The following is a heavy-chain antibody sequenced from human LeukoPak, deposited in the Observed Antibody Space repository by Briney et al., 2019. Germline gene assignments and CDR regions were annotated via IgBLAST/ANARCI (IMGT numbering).Heavy chain of an antibody. Sequence: PGGSLRLSCAASGFTFSSYGMHWVRQAPGKGLEWVAFIRYDGSNKYYADSVEGRFTISRDNSKNTLYLQMNSLRAEDTAVYYCAKGPYYDILTGSLDYWGQGTLVTVSS. CDR3: AKGPYYDILTGSLDY. D-gene: IGHD3-9*01. CDR2: IRYDGSNK. V-gene: IGHV3-30*02. CDR1: GFTFSSYG. J-gene: IGHJ4*02.